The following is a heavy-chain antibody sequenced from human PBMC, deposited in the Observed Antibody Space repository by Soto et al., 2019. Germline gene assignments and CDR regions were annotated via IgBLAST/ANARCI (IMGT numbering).Heavy chain of an antibody. CDR2: ISYDASNR. CDR1: VFPFSSYC. Sequence: HPGGSLRLSCSASVFPFSSYCMHWVRPAPGKGLEWVAVISYDASNRYYADSVKGRFTISRDNSKNTLYLQMNSLRAEDTAVYYCAKDYLLRYFDWLLSPTYDYYYGMDVWGQGTTVTVSS. D-gene: IGHD3-9*01. J-gene: IGHJ6*02. V-gene: IGHV3-30*18. CDR3: AKDYLLRYFDWLLSPTYDYYYGMDV.